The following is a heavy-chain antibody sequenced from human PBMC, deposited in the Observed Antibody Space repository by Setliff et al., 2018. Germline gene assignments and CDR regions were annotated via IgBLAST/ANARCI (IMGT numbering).Heavy chain of an antibody. D-gene: IGHD3-3*01. J-gene: IGHJ6*03. CDR1: GITFSTYS. V-gene: IGHV3-48*01. CDR2: ISSGSLII. Sequence: PGGSLRLSCAASGITFSTYSMNWVRQAPGKGPEWVSYISSGSLIIYYADSVKGRFTISRDNAKNSVYLQVNSLRAEDTAVYYCARSYNFWSGPALDVWGKGTTVTVS. CDR3: ARSYNFWSGPALDV.